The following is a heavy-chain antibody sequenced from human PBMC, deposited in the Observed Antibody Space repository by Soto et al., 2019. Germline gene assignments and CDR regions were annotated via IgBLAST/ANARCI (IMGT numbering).Heavy chain of an antibody. D-gene: IGHD6-13*01. CDR3: ARAPGGPGIAEY. CDR1: GYTFTSYA. CDR2: INAGNGNT. V-gene: IGHV1-3*05. Sequence: QVQLVQSGAEEKKPGASVKVSCKASGYTFTSYAMHWVRQAPGQRLEWMGWINAGNGNTKYSQKFQGRVTITRDTAASTAYMELRSLRAEDTAVYYCARAPGGPGIAEYWGQGTLVTVSS. J-gene: IGHJ4*02.